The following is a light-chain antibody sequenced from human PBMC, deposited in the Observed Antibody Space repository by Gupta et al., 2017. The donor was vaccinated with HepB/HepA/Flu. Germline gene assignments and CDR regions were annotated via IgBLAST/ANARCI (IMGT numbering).Light chain of an antibody. CDR3: NSSRKHPRGL. Sequence: QSALTQPASVSGSPGQSITISCTGTSSDIGAYNYVSWYQQHPGKAPKLMIYDVTNRPSGVSKRFSGSKSGNKASLTLSGIQSEDEADYYCNSSRKHPRGLFGGGTKLTVL. V-gene: IGLV2-14*03. J-gene: IGLJ3*02. CDR1: SSDIGAYNY. CDR2: DVT.